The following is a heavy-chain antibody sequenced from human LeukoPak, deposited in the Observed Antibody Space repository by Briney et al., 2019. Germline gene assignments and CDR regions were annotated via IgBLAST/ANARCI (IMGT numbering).Heavy chain of an antibody. V-gene: IGHV3-21*04. Sequence: GGSLRLSCAASGFTFSSYSMNWVRQAPGKGLEWVSSISSSSSYIYYADSVKGRFTISRDNSKNTLYLQMNSLRAEDTAVYYCAKDVAPSRTTRIRQNWFDPWGQGTLVTVSS. CDR3: AKDVAPSRTTRIRQNWFDP. J-gene: IGHJ5*02. CDR1: GFTFSSYS. D-gene: IGHD2/OR15-2a*01. CDR2: ISSSSSYI.